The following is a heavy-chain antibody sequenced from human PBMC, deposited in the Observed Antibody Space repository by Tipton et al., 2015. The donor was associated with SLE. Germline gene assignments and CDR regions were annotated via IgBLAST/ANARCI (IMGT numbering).Heavy chain of an antibody. J-gene: IGHJ3*02. CDR2: ISYDGSNK. CDR1: GFTFSSYG. D-gene: IGHD1-1*01. Sequence: SLRLSCAASGFTFSSYGMHWVRQAPGKGLEWVAVISYDGSNKYYADSVKGRFTISRDNSKNTLYLQMNSLGAEDTAVYYCAKDPQKVDNGAFDIWGQGTMVTVSS. V-gene: IGHV3-30*18. CDR3: AKDPQKVDNGAFDI.